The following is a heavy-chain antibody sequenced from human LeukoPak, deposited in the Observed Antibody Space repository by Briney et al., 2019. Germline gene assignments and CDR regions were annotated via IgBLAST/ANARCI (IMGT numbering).Heavy chain of an antibody. Sequence: GGSLRLSLVASGFTFSRYEMNWFRQAPGKGLEWVSYISSGSSYIYYADSVKGRFTISRDNAKNSLYLQMNSLGGEDTALYYCAKGRWGLTINNFDLWGQGTMVTVSS. V-gene: IGHV3-21*05. J-gene: IGHJ3*01. D-gene: IGHD3/OR15-3a*01. CDR1: GFTFSRYE. CDR3: AKGRWGLTINNFDL. CDR2: ISSGSSYI.